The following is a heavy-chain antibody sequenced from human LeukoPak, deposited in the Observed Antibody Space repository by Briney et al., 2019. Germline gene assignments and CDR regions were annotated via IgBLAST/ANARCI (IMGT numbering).Heavy chain of an antibody. CDR1: GGSISSGNYY. CDR3: ARVRSSTACYFDY. D-gene: IGHD2-2*01. CDR2: IYTSGTT. Sequence: SETLSLTCTVSGGSISSGNYYWSWIRQPAGKGLEWIGRIYTSGTTNYSPSLKSRVTISVDTSKNQFSLNLSSVTAADTALYYCARVRSSTACYFDYWGQGTLVTVSS. J-gene: IGHJ4*02. V-gene: IGHV4-61*02.